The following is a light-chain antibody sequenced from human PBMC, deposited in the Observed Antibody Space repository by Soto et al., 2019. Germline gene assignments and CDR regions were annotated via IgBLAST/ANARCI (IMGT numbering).Light chain of an antibody. V-gene: IGLV2-14*01. Sequence: QSVLTQPASVSGSPGQSITLSCTGTSSDVGGYNYVSWYQQHPGKAPKLMIYEVSNRPSGVSNRFSGSKSGNTASLTISGLQAEDEDDYYCSSYTSSGTLVFGGGTKLTVL. J-gene: IGLJ2*01. CDR3: SSYTSSGTLV. CDR1: SSDVGGYNY. CDR2: EVS.